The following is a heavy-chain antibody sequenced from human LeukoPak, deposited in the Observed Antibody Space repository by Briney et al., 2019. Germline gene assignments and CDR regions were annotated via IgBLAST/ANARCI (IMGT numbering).Heavy chain of an antibody. Sequence: GGSLRLSCAASGFTFSSYAMNWVRQAPGKGLEWISYITNSGSTIYYAHSVKGRFTISRDNAKNSLSLQMDSLRAEDTAVYYCAVRFDYWGQGTLVTVSS. CDR2: ITNSGSTI. CDR3: AVRFDY. V-gene: IGHV3-48*03. J-gene: IGHJ4*02. CDR1: GFTFSSYA.